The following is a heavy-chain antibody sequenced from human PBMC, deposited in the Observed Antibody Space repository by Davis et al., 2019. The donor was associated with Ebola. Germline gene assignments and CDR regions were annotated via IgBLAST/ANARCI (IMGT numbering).Heavy chain of an antibody. CDR2: INHSGST. V-gene: IGHV4-34*01. J-gene: IGHJ6*02. D-gene: IGHD3-3*01. CDR3: ARVFGAYTYGMDV. Sequence: SQTLSLTCPVYAGSFTGYYWSWIRPPQGDGLEWIGEINHSGSTNYNPTLKSRVTISVATSKNQFSLKLSSVTAAATAVYYCARVFGAYTYGMDVWGQGTTVTVSS. CDR1: AGSFTGYY.